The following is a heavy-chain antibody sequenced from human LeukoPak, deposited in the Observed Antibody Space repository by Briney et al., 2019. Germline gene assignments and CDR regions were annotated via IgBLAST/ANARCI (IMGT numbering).Heavy chain of an antibody. J-gene: IGHJ4*02. CDR2: IYTSGST. CDR3: ARHFRLAGTQSYYFDY. Sequence: PSETLSLTCTVSGGSISSYYWSWIRQPAGKGLEWIGRIYTSGSTNYNPSLKSRVTMSVDTSKNQFSLKLSSVTAADTAVYYCARHFRLAGTQSYYFDYWGQGTLVTVSS. CDR1: GGSISSYY. D-gene: IGHD1-1*01. V-gene: IGHV4-4*07.